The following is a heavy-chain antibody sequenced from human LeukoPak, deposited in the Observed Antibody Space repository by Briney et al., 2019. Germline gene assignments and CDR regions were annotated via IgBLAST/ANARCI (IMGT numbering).Heavy chain of an antibody. CDR3: ASSIKAIDY. CDR1: GFTFSSYA. V-gene: IGHV1-46*01. CDR2: INPSGGST. Sequence: GGSLRLSCAASGFTFSSYAMHWVRQAPGQGLEWMGIINPSGGSTSYAQKFQGRVTMTRDMSTSTVYMELSSLRSEDTAVYYCASSIKAIDYWGQGTLVTVSS. J-gene: IGHJ4*02.